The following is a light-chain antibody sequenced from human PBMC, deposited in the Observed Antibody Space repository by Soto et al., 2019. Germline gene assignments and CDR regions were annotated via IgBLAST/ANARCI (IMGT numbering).Light chain of an antibody. CDR2: QTS. V-gene: IGKV1-5*03. CDR1: QTIASY. J-gene: IGKJ1*01. CDR3: HQYSIYPWT. Sequence: DIQMTQSHSALSASVGDRVTITCRARQTIASYLAWYQQKPGKAPKLLIHQTSSLETGVPSRFGGSGSGTEFTLPISSLQPDDFASYYCHQYSIYPWTFGQGTKVEIK.